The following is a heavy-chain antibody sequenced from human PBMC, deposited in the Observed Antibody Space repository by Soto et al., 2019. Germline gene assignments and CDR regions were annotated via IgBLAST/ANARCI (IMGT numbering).Heavy chain of an antibody. CDR3: ARAIAVAGPRDYFDY. Sequence: QVQLVESGGGVVQPGRSLRLSCAASGFTFSSYGMHWVRQAPGKGLEWVAVIWYDGSNKYYADSVKGRFTISRDNSKNTLYLQINSLRAEDTAVYYCARAIAVAGPRDYFDYWGQGTLVTVSS. CDR2: IWYDGSNK. J-gene: IGHJ4*02. D-gene: IGHD6-19*01. V-gene: IGHV3-33*01. CDR1: GFTFSSYG.